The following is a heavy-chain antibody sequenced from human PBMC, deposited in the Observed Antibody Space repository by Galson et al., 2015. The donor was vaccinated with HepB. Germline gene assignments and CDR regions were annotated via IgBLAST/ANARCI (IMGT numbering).Heavy chain of an antibody. Sequence: CAISGDSVSSNSAVWNWIRQSPSRGLEWLGRTYYRSKWYKDYALFVKSRATISVDTSKNQFSLNLSSVTAADTAVYYCASQTYYYSGMDVWGPGTTVTVSS. CDR2: TYYRSKWYK. CDR1: GDSVSSNSAV. CDR3: ASQTYYYSGMDV. J-gene: IGHJ6*02. V-gene: IGHV6-1*01.